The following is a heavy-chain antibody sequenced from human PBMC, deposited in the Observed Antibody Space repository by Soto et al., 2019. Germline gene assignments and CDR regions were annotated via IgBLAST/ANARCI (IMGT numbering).Heavy chain of an antibody. D-gene: IGHD3-3*01. CDR1: GFTFSSYG. CDR3: AKDGLRFLEWLSYFDY. Sequence: GGSLRLSCAASGFTFSSYGMHWVRQAPGKGLEWVAVISYDGSNKYYVDSVKGRFTISRDNSKNTLYLQMNSLRAEDTAVYYCAKDGLRFLEWLSYFDYWGQGTLVTVSS. CDR2: ISYDGSNK. V-gene: IGHV3-30*18. J-gene: IGHJ4*02.